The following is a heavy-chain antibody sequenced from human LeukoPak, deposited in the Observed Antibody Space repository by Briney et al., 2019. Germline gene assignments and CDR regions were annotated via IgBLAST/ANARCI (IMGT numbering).Heavy chain of an antibody. CDR2: ISGSGGST. Sequence: GGSLRLSCAASGFTFSSYAMYWVSQAPGKGLEWVSAISGSGGSTYYADFVKGRFTISRDTSKNTLFLHMNSLRAEDTAVYYCAKTGIYGGYYFDYWGQGTLVTVSS. D-gene: IGHD1-26*01. V-gene: IGHV3-23*01. CDR3: AKTGIYGGYYFDY. J-gene: IGHJ4*02. CDR1: GFTFSSYA.